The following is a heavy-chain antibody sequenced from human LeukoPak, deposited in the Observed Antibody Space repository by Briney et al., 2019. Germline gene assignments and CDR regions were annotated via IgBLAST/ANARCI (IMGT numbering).Heavy chain of an antibody. V-gene: IGHV3-15*05. D-gene: IGHD4-23*01. Sequence: GGSLRLSCAASGFTFSKAWMIWVRQAPGKGLEWVARIKTKPEGGTTDYAAPVKSRFTISRDDSKNTLFLQMNSLKTEDTAVYYCTSSGSRWDYFDYWGQGTLATVSS. CDR1: GFTFSKAW. J-gene: IGHJ4*02. CDR2: IKTKPEGGTT. CDR3: TSSGSRWDYFDY.